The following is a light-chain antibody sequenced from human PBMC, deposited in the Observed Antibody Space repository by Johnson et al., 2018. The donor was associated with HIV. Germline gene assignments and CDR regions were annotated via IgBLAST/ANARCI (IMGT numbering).Light chain of an antibody. CDR2: ENN. J-gene: IGLJ1*01. CDR1: SSNIGNNY. CDR3: GTWDSRLSAS. V-gene: IGLV1-51*02. Sequence: QSVLTQPPSVSAAPGQKVTISCSGSSSNIGNNYVSWYQQLPGTAPKLLIYENNKRPSGIPDRFSGSKYGTSATLDITGLQTGDEADYYCGTWDSRLSASFGTGTKVTVL.